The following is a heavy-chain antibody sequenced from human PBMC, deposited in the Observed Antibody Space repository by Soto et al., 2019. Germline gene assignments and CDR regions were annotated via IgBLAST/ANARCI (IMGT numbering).Heavy chain of an antibody. V-gene: IGHV3-33*01. CDR1: GFTFSSYG. J-gene: IGHJ4*02. CDR3: AREEYYYGSGAFFDY. Sequence: GGSLRLSCASSGFTFSSYGMHWVRQAPGKGLEWVAVIWYDGSNKYYADSVKGRFTISRDNSKNTLYLQMNSLRSEDTAVYYCAREEYYYGSGAFFDYWGQGTLVTVSS. D-gene: IGHD3-10*01. CDR2: IWYDGSNK.